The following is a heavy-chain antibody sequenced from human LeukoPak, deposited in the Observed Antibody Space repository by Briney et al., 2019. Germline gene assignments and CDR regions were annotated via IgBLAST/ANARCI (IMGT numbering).Heavy chain of an antibody. Sequence: SQTLSLTCTVSGGSISSGGYYWSWIRQHPGKGLEWIGYIYYSGSTYYNPSLKSRVTISVDTSKNQFSLKLSSVTAADTAVYYCARDNRGRLSLDYWGQGTLVTVSS. D-gene: IGHD3-10*01. J-gene: IGHJ4*02. CDR3: ARDNRGRLSLDY. CDR1: GGSISSGGYY. CDR2: IYYSGST. V-gene: IGHV4-31*03.